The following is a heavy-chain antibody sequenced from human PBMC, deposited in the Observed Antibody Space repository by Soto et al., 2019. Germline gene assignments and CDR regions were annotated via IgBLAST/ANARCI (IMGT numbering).Heavy chain of an antibody. CDR1: GFTLSSFW. J-gene: IGHJ4*02. D-gene: IGHD2-21*02. V-gene: IGHV3-7*03. Sequence: GGSLRLSCAASGFTLSSFWMSWVRQAPGKGPEWVASINQDGSEKHYVDSVKGRFTISKDNAENSLFLQMNSLRPEDTALYYCAKDVKWGGMTTIHYFDSWGPGTQVTVSS. CDR2: INQDGSEK. CDR3: AKDVKWGGMTTIHYFDS.